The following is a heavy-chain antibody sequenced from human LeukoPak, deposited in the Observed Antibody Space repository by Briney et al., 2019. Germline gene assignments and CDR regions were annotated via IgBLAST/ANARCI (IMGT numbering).Heavy chain of an antibody. CDR3: ATWSNAWEFDY. D-gene: IGHD1-26*01. V-gene: IGHV3-7*05. Sequence: GGSLRLPCAASGFTFSSSWMTWVRQAPGKGLEWVAHINEDGSDKYYVDSVTGRFSISRDNTKNSLYLQMSSLRAEDTAVYYCATWSNAWEFDYWGQGTLVTVSS. CDR1: GFTFSSSW. CDR2: INEDGSDK. J-gene: IGHJ4*02.